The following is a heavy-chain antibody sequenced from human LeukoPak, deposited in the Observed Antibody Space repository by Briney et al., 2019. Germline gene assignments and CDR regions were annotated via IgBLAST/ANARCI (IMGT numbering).Heavy chain of an antibody. Sequence: SETLSLTCTVSGGSVSSGSYYWGWIRQPSGKGLEWIGSIYYSRNTYYNPSLKSRVTISVDTSKNQFSLKLNSVTAIDTALYYCTRHRRLAAGGSLGWFDPWGQGTLVTVSS. J-gene: IGHJ5*02. D-gene: IGHD6-13*01. CDR1: GGSVSSGSYY. CDR2: IYYSRNT. CDR3: TRHRRLAAGGSLGWFDP. V-gene: IGHV4-39*01.